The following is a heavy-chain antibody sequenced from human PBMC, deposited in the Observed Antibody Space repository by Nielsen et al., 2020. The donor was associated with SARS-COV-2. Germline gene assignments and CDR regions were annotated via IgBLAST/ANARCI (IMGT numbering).Heavy chain of an antibody. CDR3: ARDRGWKLGIADY. CDR1: GFTFSSYG. V-gene: IGHV3-33*01. Sequence: GESLKISCAASGFTFSSYGMHWVRQAPGKGLEWVAVIWYDGSNKYYADSVKGRFTISRDNAKNTVALQMDSLRAEDTAVYYCARDRGWKLGIADYWGQGTLVTVSS. D-gene: IGHD3-10*01. CDR2: IWYDGSNK. J-gene: IGHJ4*02.